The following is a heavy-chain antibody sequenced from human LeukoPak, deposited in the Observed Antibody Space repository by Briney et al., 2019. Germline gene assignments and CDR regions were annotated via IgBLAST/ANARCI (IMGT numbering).Heavy chain of an antibody. CDR3: ARRTGYYDGFDY. V-gene: IGHV4-59*01. J-gene: IGHJ4*02. CDR1: GGSISNYY. Sequence: KPSETLSLTCTVSGGSISNYYWSWIRQATEKGLEWIGYIYNSGSSNYNPSLKSRVTISVDTSKSQFSLKLSSVTAADTAVYYCARRTGYYDGFDYWGQGTLVTVSS. D-gene: IGHD3/OR15-3a*01. CDR2: IYNSGSS.